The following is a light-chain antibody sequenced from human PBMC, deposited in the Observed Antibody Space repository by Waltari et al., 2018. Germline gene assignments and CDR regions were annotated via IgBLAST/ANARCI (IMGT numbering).Light chain of an antibody. CDR3: CSYAGSSSSVV. CDR2: EVN. J-gene: IGLJ2*01. V-gene: IGLV2-23*02. Sequence: SALAQPSSLSGSPWQSVPIPLTGPPRDVGNFYPVSRYLQHPDKAPKLIISEVNKRPSGVSNRFSGSKSGNTASLTISGLQAEDEGDYYCCSYAGSSSSVVFGGGTKLTVL. CDR1: PRDVGNFYP.